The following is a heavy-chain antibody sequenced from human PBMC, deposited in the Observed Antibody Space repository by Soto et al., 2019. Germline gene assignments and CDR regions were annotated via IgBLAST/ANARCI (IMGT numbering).Heavy chain of an antibody. CDR1: GFTFSSYS. Sequence: GGSLRLSCAASGFTFSSYSMNWVRQAPGKGLEWVSSISSISSYLYYADSVKGRFTISRDYAKNSLYLQMNSLRAEDTAVYYCARVGSSTPYYYYYYMDVWGKGTTVTVSS. CDR2: ISSISSYL. V-gene: IGHV3-21*01. CDR3: ARVGSSTPYYYYYYMDV. J-gene: IGHJ6*03. D-gene: IGHD6-13*01.